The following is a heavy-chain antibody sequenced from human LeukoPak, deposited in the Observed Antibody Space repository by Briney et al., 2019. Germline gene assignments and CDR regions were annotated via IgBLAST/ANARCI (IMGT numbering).Heavy chain of an antibody. CDR3: ARDLIYSYGDYYYYGMDV. Sequence: SVKVSCKASGGTFSSYAISWVRQAPGQGLEWMGGIIPIFGTANYAQKFQGRVTITADESTSTAHMELSSLRSEDTAVYYCARDLIYSYGDYYYYGMDVWGQGTTVTVSS. D-gene: IGHD5-18*01. V-gene: IGHV1-69*13. CDR1: GGTFSSYA. CDR2: IIPIFGTA. J-gene: IGHJ6*02.